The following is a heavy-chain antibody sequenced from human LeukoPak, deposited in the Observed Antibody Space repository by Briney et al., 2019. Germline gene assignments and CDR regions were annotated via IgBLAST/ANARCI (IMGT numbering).Heavy chain of an antibody. D-gene: IGHD5-18*01. CDR3: GRGGSYGMPR. CDR1: GYTFTGYY. Sequence: ASVKVSCKASGYTFTGYYMHWVRQAHGPCLELMGWINPNSAGTNYAQKFQSSVTMTRDTSMSTAYLEMSRLKSDDTAVYYCGRGGSYGMPRWGQGTLVTVS. V-gene: IGHV1-2*02. J-gene: IGHJ4*02. CDR2: INPNSAGT.